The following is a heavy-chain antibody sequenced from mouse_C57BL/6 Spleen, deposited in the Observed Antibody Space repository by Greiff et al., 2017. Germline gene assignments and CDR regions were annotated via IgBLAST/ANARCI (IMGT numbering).Heavy chain of an antibody. V-gene: IGHV1-55*01. CDR2: IYPGSGST. D-gene: IGHD1-1*01. CDR1: GYTFTSYW. CDR3: ARATVVAPYYFDD. J-gene: IGHJ2*01. Sequence: VQLQQPGAELVKPGASVKMSCKASGYTFTSYWITWVKQRPGQGLEWIGDIYPGSGSTNYNEKFKSKATLTVDTSSSTAYMQLSSLTSEDSAVYYCARATVVAPYYFDDWGQGTTLTVSS.